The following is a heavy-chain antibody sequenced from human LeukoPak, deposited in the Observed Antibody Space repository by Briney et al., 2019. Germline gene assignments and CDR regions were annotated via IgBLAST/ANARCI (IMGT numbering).Heavy chain of an antibody. CDR3: ARDTNWYPIDY. J-gene: IGHJ4*02. CDR1: GFTFSDHW. V-gene: IGHV3-7*03. CDR2: IKQDGSEK. D-gene: IGHD1-1*01. Sequence: GGSLRLSCAASGFTFSDHWMIWDRQAPGKGLEWVANIKQDGSEKNYVDSVKGRFTISRDNAKNSLYLQMNSLRAEDTAVYHCARDTNWYPIDYWGQGTLVTVSS.